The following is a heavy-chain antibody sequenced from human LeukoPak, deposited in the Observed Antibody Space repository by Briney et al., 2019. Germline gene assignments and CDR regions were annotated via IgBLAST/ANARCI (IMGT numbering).Heavy chain of an antibody. CDR2: ITTTGNT. Sequence: PGGSLRLSCAASGFTLSSYAMSWVRQAPGGGLEWVSGITTTGNTYYADSVKGRFTISRDNSKNTLYLQMNSLRAGDTAVYYCASRRYCTSTTCPYYFDYWGQGTLVTVSS. V-gene: IGHV3-23*01. CDR3: ASRRYCTSTTCPYYFDY. CDR1: GFTLSSYA. D-gene: IGHD2-2*01. J-gene: IGHJ4*02.